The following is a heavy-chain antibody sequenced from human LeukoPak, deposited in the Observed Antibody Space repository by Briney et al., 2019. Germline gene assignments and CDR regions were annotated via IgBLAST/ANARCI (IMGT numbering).Heavy chain of an antibody. CDR1: GYTFTSYG. J-gene: IGHJ4*02. CDR3: ARDYYDSSGYYYSVY. Sequence: ASVKVSCKASGYTFTSYGISWVRQAPGQGLEWMGWISAYNGNTNYAQKLQGRVTMTTDTSTSTAYMELRSLRSDDTAVYYCARDYYDSSGYYYSVYWGQGTLVTVSS. D-gene: IGHD3-22*01. V-gene: IGHV1-18*01. CDR2: ISAYNGNT.